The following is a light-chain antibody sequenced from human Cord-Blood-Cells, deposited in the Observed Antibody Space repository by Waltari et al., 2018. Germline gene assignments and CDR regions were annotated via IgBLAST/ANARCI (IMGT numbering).Light chain of an antibody. CDR1: QSISSY. J-gene: IGKJ1*01. Sequence: DIQTTQSPPSLTASVGDRVTITCRASQSISSYLNWYQQKPGKAPKLLIYAASSLQSGVPSRFSGSGSGTDFTLTISSLQPEDFATYYCQQSYSTPRTFGQGTKVEIK. CDR2: AAS. CDR3: QQSYSTPRT. V-gene: IGKV1-39*01.